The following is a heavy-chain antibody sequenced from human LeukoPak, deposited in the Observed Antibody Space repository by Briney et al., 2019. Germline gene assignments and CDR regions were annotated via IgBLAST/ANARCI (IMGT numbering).Heavy chain of an antibody. CDR1: GFTFNSYG. CDR2: VSAYDGGT. Sequence: ASVKVSCKTSGFTFNSYGITWVRQAPGQGLEWMGWVSAYDGGTNYSEKLQGRVTMTTDTSSSTAYMELRSLRFDDTAVYYCARVWEYHLLYYFDYWGQGTLVSVSS. J-gene: IGHJ4*02. D-gene: IGHD2-2*01. CDR3: ARVWEYHLLYYFDY. V-gene: IGHV1-18*01.